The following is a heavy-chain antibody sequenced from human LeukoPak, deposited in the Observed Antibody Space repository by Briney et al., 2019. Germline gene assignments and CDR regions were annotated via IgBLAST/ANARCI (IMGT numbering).Heavy chain of an antibody. CDR3: ARTLWARAFDI. J-gene: IGHJ3*02. CDR1: GGSISSYY. Sequence: SETLSLTCTVSGGSISSYYWSWIRQPPWKGLEWIGYIYYSGSTNYNPSLKSRVTISIDTSTNQFSLKLSSVTAADTAVYYCARTLWARAFDIWGQGTMVTVSS. V-gene: IGHV4-59*01. CDR2: IYYSGST. D-gene: IGHD7-27*01.